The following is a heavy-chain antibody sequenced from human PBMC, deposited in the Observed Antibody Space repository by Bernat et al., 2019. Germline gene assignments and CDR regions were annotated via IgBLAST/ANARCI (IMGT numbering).Heavy chain of an antibody. CDR2: ISSSSSYT. J-gene: IGHJ4*02. CDR1: GFTFSDYY. D-gene: IGHD6-13*01. CDR3: ARVRLVSSSWYFFDY. V-gene: IGHV3-11*06. Sequence: QVQLVESGGGLVKPGGSLRLSCAASGFTFSDYYMSWIRQAPGKGLEWVSYISSSSSYTNYADSVKGRFTISRDNAKNSLYLQMNSLRAEDTAVYYCARVRLVSSSWYFFDYWGQGTLVTVSS.